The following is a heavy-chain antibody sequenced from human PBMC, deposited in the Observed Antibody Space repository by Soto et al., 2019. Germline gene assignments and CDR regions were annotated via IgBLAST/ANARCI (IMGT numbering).Heavy chain of an antibody. CDR2: VNPSGGST. J-gene: IGHJ1*01. Sequence: QVQLVQSGAEVKKPGASVKVSCKASGYIFTAYSMHWVRQAPGQGLEWMGVVNPSGGSTNYAQKFQGSIHLTRDTSTSTVYMDLSSLTSEDTAAYYCAREENCSDGICYSEYFQRWGQGTLVTVSS. CDR3: AREENCSDGICYSEYFQR. CDR1: GYIFTAYS. D-gene: IGHD2-15*01. V-gene: IGHV1-46*01.